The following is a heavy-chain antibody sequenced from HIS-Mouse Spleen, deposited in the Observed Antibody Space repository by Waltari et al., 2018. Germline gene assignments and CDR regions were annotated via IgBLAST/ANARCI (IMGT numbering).Heavy chain of an antibody. D-gene: IGHD3-3*01. J-gene: IGHJ4*02. CDR3: ARADDFWSGSFDY. Sequence: QVQLQESGPGLVKPSETLSLTCTVSGYSISSGYYWGWIRQPPGKGLEWIGSIYHSGSTYYNPSLKSRVTVSVDTSKSQFSLKLSSVTAADTAVYYCARADDFWSGSFDYWGQGTLVTVSS. CDR2: IYHSGST. CDR1: GYSISSGYY. V-gene: IGHV4-38-2*02.